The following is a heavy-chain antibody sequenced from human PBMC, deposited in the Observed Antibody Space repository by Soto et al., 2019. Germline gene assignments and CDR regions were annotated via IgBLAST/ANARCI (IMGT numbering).Heavy chain of an antibody. V-gene: IGHV4-59*01. CDR2: MYYSGDT. Sequence: QVQLQESGPGLVKPSETLSLTCTVSGGSINNYYWVWLRQPPGEGLEWIGQMYYSGDTDYNPSLKSRVAISVDTSKNRFSLRLTSVTAADTAVYYCARGDWNDYFYNGMDVWGQGTTVIVSS. CDR3: ARGDWNDYFYNGMDV. D-gene: IGHD1-1*01. J-gene: IGHJ6*02. CDR1: GGSINNYY.